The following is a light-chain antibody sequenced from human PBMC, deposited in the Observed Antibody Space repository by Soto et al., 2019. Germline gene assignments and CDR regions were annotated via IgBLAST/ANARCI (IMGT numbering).Light chain of an antibody. CDR1: QSISSW. V-gene: IGKV1-5*01. J-gene: IGKJ1*01. Sequence: DIQMTQSPSTLSASVGDRVTITCRASQSISSWLAWYQQKPGKAPKLLIYDASSLESGDPSRFSGSGSGTEFTLTISSLQHDDFATYYCQQYNSYSPWTFGQGPKVEIK. CDR3: QQYNSYSPWT. CDR2: DAS.